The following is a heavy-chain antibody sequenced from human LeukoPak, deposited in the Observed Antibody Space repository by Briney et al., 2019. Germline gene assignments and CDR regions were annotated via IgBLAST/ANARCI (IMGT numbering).Heavy chain of an antibody. CDR1: GYTFTSYY. Sequence: ASVKVSCKASGYTFTSYYMHWMRQAPGQGLEWMGIINPSGGSTSYAQKFQGRVTMTRDMSTSTVYMELSSLRSEDTAVYYCARGVVYGGNPNWFDPWGQGTLVTVSS. CDR2: INPSGGST. D-gene: IGHD4-23*01. J-gene: IGHJ5*02. V-gene: IGHV1-46*01. CDR3: ARGVVYGGNPNWFDP.